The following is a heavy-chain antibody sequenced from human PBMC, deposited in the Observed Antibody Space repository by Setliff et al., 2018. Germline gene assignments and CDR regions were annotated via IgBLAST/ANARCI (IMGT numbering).Heavy chain of an antibody. D-gene: IGHD6-13*01. CDR1: GFTFSSYG. Sequence: GSLRLSCAASGFTFSSYGMHWVRQAPGNGLEWVAFIRYDGSNKYYADSVKGPFTISRDNSKNTLYLQMNSLRAEDTAVYYCAKASSSWYRGIYYYYYYMDVWGKGTTVTVSS. CDR3: AKASSSWYRGIYYYYYYMDV. J-gene: IGHJ6*03. V-gene: IGHV3-30*02. CDR2: IRYDGSNK.